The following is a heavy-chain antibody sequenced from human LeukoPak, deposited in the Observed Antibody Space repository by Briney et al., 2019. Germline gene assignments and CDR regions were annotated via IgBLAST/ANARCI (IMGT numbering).Heavy chain of an antibody. CDR1: GGSFSGYY. D-gene: IGHD3-3*01. V-gene: IGHV4-34*01. Sequence: SGTLSLTCAVSGGSFSGYYWSWIRQPPGKGLEWIGEINHSGSTNYNPSLKSRVTISVDTSKNQFSLKLSSVTAADTAVYYCARGHKKRRYDFWSGYYSYFNWFDPWGQGTLVTVSS. CDR3: ARGHKKRRYDFWSGYYSYFNWFDP. CDR2: INHSGST. J-gene: IGHJ5*02.